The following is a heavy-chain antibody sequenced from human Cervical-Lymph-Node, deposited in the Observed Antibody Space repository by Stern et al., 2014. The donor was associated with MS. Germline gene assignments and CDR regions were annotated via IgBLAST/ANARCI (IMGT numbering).Heavy chain of an antibody. V-gene: IGHV5-51*01. J-gene: IGHJ4*02. CDR1: GYNFTTYW. D-gene: IGHD6-25*01. CDR3: ARVFGSAVPDF. Sequence: EVQLLESGPEVKKPGESLKISCSGSGYNFTTYWIGWARQMPGKGLEWMGIIYPVDSDPSYSPPFQGQVTIAVDKSISTAYLQWNSLKASDTAMYYCARVFGSAVPDFWGRGALVTVSS. CDR2: IYPVDSDP.